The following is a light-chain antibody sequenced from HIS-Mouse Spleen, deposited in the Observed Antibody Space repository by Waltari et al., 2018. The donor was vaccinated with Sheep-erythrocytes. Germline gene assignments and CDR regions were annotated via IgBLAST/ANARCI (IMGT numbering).Light chain of an antibody. CDR3: ILDYNYPYT. Sequence: AIHMTQSPSSLSASVGDRVTIPCRASQGIRNDLGWYQQKPGKAPKLLIYAASSLQSGVPSRFSGSESGTDFTLTIRSLQPEHFGTYYWILDYNYPYTFGQGTKLEIK. CDR2: AAS. J-gene: IGKJ2*01. CDR1: QGIRND. V-gene: IGKV1-6*01.